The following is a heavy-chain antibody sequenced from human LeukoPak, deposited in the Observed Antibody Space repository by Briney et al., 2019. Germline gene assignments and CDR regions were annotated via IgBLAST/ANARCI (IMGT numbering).Heavy chain of an antibody. CDR3: ARQVVAVAGTGYFDY. CDR2: IYYSGST. CDR1: GGSISSGDYY. D-gene: IGHD6-19*01. Sequence: SQTLSLTCTVSGGSISSGDYYWGWIRQPPGKGLEWIGYIYYSGSTYYNPSLKSRVTISVDTSKNQFSLKLNSVTAADTAVYFCARQVVAVAGTGYFDYWGQGTLVTVSS. J-gene: IGHJ4*02. V-gene: IGHV4-30-4*01.